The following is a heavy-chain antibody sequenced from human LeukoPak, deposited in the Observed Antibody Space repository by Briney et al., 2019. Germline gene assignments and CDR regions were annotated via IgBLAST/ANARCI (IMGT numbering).Heavy chain of an antibody. Sequence: GGSLRLSCEASGFTFSNYWMAWVRQAPGKGLEWVANIQSDGSEKNYVDSVKGRFSISRGNGDYSLYLKLNSLRAEDTAVYYCAREKAGIVVVPAPYFDYWGQGTLVTVSS. J-gene: IGHJ4*02. D-gene: IGHD2-2*01. CDR3: AREKAGIVVVPAPYFDY. CDR2: IQSDGSEK. V-gene: IGHV3-7*01. CDR1: GFTFSNYW.